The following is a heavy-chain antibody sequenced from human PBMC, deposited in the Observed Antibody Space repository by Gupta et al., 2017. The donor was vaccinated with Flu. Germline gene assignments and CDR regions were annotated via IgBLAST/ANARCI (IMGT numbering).Heavy chain of an antibody. J-gene: IGHJ4*02. CDR1: GLVVSDKY. CDR2: LDNDANT. CDR3: ACLRPTDYYFDY. Sequence: EVQLLESGGGLVQPGGSLTLSCAASGLVVSDKYMTWVREAPGKGLEWVSVLDNDANTPYSESVKGRFVISRDISRNMLYLQMNTLTPADTAIDYCACLRPTDYYFDYWGQGALVIVSS. V-gene: IGHV3-66*02.